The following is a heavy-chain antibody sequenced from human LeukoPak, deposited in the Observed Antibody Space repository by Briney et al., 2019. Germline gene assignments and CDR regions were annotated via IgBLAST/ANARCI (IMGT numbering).Heavy chain of an antibody. CDR1: GFTFSSYW. V-gene: IGHV3-74*01. D-gene: IGHD3-3*01. J-gene: IGHJ4*02. CDR3: ARDTKSYFDY. CDR2: INSEGTST. Sequence: GGFLRLSCASSGFTFSSYWMHWVRQAPGKGLVWVSGINSEGTSTSYADSVKGRFTISRDNAKNTLYLRINSLRAEDTAVYYCARDTKSYFDYWGQGTLVTVSS.